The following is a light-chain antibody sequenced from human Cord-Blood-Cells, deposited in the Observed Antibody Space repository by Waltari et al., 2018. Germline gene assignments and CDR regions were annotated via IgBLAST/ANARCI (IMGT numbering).Light chain of an antibody. J-gene: IGLJ1*01. V-gene: IGLV2-14*01. CDR3: SSYTSSSTRV. Sequence: QSALTQPASVSGSPGQSITISCTGTSSDVGGYNYVSWYQQHPGKAPKRMIYYVSHRPSGVSNRFSGYKSGNTASLTISGLQAEDEADYYCSSYTSSSTRVFGTGTKVTGL. CDR1: SSDVGGYNY. CDR2: YVS.